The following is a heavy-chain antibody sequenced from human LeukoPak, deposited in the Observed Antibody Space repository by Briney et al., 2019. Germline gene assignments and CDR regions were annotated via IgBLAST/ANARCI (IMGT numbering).Heavy chain of an antibody. D-gene: IGHD3-10*01. CDR3: ARYGSGRHYYMDV. J-gene: IGHJ6*03. Sequence: PSETLSLTCTVSGGSISSYYWSWIRQPPGKGLEWIGYIYYSGSTNYNPSLKSRVTISVDTSKNQFSLKLSSVTAADTAVYYCARYGSGRHYYMDVWGKGTTVTVSS. CDR1: GGSISSYY. CDR2: IYYSGST. V-gene: IGHV4-59*01.